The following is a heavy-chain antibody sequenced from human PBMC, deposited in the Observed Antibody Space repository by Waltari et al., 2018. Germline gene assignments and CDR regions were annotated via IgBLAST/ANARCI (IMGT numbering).Heavy chain of an antibody. D-gene: IGHD1-26*01. J-gene: IGHJ4*02. Sequence: QVQLVESGGGVVQPGRSLRLSCAAAGFTFSSYGMQGVRQAPGKGLEWVAVIWYDGSNKYYADSVKGRFTISRDNSKNTLYLQMNSLRAEDTAVYYCVVGAQGDYWGQGTLVTVSS. CDR1: GFTFSSYG. CDR2: IWYDGSNK. CDR3: VVGAQGDY. V-gene: IGHV3-33*01.